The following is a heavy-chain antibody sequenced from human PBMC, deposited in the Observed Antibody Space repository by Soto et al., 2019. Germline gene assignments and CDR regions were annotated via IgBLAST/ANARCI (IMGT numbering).Heavy chain of an antibody. CDR2: ISYDGSNK. V-gene: IGHV3-30*18. CDR3: AKVVGYDSKGPFDC. CDR1: GFTFSSYG. Sequence: GGSLRLSCAASGFTFSSYGMHWVRQAPGKELEWVAVISYDGSNKYYADSVKDRFTISRDNSKNTLYLQMNSLRAEDTAVYYCAKVVGYDSKGPFDCWGQGTLVTVSS. D-gene: IGHD3-22*01. J-gene: IGHJ4*02.